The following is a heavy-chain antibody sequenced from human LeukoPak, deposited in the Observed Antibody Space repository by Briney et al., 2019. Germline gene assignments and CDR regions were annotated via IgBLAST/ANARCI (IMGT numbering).Heavy chain of an antibody. V-gene: IGHV3-30*18. Sequence: SCKASGYTFTSYGISWVRQAPGKGLEWVAVISYDGSNKYYADSVKGRFTISRDNSKNTLYLQMNSLRAEDTAVYYCAKDLGSSWYSPFQRWGQGTLVTVSS. CDR1: GYTFTSYG. D-gene: IGHD6-13*01. CDR2: ISYDGSNK. CDR3: AKDLGSSWYSPFQR. J-gene: IGHJ1*01.